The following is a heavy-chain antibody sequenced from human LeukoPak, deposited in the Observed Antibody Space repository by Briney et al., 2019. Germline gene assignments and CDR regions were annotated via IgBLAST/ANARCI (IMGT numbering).Heavy chain of an antibody. D-gene: IGHD3-22*01. CDR2: ISGSGGDT. CDR1: GFTFSNAW. V-gene: IGHV3-21*01. CDR3: ARGFDSRFFDK. Sequence: GGSLRLSCAASGFTFSNAWMTWVRQAPGKGLEWVSAISGSGGDTYYADSVKGRFTISRDNAKNTLYLQMNSLRAEDTAVYFCARGFDSRFFDKWGQGTLVTVSS. J-gene: IGHJ4*02.